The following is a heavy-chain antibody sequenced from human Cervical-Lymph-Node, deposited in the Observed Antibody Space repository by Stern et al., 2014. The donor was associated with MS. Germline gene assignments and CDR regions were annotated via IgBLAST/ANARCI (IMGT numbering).Heavy chain of an antibody. V-gene: IGHV3-33*03. J-gene: IGHJ4*02. D-gene: IGHD2-15*01. CDR3: ATEKGACSGDDGHVTFDS. Sequence: QLVQSGGGVIQPGRSLRLSCAASGFAFSRHGMHWVRQVPGKGLEWVAGIWFDGTNEKYEDSVKGRFTISTDNSKNSLYLQMNNLRVEDTAIYYCATEKGACSGDDGHVTFDSWGQGTLVTVSS. CDR2: IWFDGTNE. CDR1: GFAFSRHG.